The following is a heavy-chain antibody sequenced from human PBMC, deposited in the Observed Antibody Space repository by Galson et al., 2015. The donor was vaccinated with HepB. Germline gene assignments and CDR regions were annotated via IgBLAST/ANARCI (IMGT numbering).Heavy chain of an antibody. CDR2: IKQDGSEK. J-gene: IGHJ4*02. CDR1: GFTFSSYW. V-gene: IGHV3-7*01. Sequence: SLRLSCAASGFTFSSYWMSWVRQAPGKGLEWVANIKQDGSEKYYVDSVKGRFTISRDNAKNSLYLQMNSLRAEDTAVYYCARGDRTYYDFLGYYFDYWGQGTLVTVSS. CDR3: ARGDRTYYDFLGYYFDY. D-gene: IGHD3-3*01.